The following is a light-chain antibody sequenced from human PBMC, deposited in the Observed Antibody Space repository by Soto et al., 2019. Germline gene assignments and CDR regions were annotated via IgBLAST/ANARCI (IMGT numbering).Light chain of an antibody. CDR2: KAS. CDR3: QQYNSYSPLT. V-gene: IGKV1-5*03. CDR1: QSISSW. J-gene: IGKJ4*01. Sequence: DLQMTQSPSTLSASVGDRVTITCRASQSISSWLAWYQQKPGKAPKLLIYKASSLESGVPSRFSGSGSGTEFTLTISSLQPDDFATYYCQQYNSYSPLTFGGGTKVEI.